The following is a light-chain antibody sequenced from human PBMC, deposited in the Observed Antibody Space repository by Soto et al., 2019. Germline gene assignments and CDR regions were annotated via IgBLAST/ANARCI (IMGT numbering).Light chain of an antibody. V-gene: IGKV1-33*01. Sequence: DIQMTQSPSPLSASVGDRVTITCQASQDISNYLNWYQQKPGKAPKLLIYAASNLETGVPSRFSGSGSGTDFTFTISCLQPEDIATYYCQQYANPIFTFGPGTTVEIK. CDR3: QQYANPIFT. CDR1: QDISNY. CDR2: AAS. J-gene: IGKJ3*01.